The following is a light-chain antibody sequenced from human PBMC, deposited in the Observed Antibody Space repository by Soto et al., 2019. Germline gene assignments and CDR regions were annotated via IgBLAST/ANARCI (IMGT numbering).Light chain of an antibody. V-gene: IGKV1-5*01. CDR2: DAS. Sequence: DIQMTQSPSSLSASVGDRATITCRASQSINGWLAWYQQKPGKAPKLLIYDASSLHSGVPSRFTGSGFGTEFTLTISSLQPDDFATYYCQQYNTYWKFGQGTKVDI. CDR1: QSINGW. J-gene: IGKJ1*01. CDR3: QQYNTYWK.